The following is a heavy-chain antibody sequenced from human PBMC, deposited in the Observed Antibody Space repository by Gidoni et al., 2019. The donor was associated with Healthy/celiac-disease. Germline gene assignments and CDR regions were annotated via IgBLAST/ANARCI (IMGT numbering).Heavy chain of an antibody. CDR3: ASGRTGPYYYYGMDV. CDR1: GGSISSYY. Sequence: QVQLQESGPGLVKHSETLSLTCTVSGGSISSYYWSWIRQPPGKGLEWIGYIYYSGSTNYNPSLKSRVTISVDTSKNQFSLKLSSVTAADTAVYYCASGRTGPYYYYGMDVWGQGTTVTVSS. V-gene: IGHV4-59*01. J-gene: IGHJ6*02. D-gene: IGHD3-9*01. CDR2: IYYSGST.